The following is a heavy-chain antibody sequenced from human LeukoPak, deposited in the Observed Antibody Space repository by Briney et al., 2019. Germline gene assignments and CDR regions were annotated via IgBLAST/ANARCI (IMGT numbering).Heavy chain of an antibody. CDR1: GFTFSSYE. CDR2: ISSSGSTI. D-gene: IGHD6-19*01. V-gene: IGHV3-48*03. Sequence: GGSLRLSCAASGFTFSSYEMNWDRQAPGKGLEWVSYISSSGSTIYYADSVKGRFTISRDNAKNSLYLQMDSLRAEDTAVYYCARGKSGSSGWYRGGYNWFDPWGQGTLVTVSS. J-gene: IGHJ5*02. CDR3: ARGKSGSSGWYRGGYNWFDP.